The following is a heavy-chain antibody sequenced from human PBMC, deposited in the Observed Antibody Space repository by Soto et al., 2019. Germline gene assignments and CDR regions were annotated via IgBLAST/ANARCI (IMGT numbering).Heavy chain of an antibody. CDR3: ARGESTYYDFWSGYYSWGMDV. CDR2: IYYSGST. Sequence: PSETLSLTCTVSGGSISSGDYYWSWIRQPPGKGLEWIGYIYYSGSTYYNPSLKSRVTISVDTSKNQFSLKLSSVTAADTVVYYCARGESTYYDFWSGYYSWGMDVWGQGTTVTVS. CDR1: GGSISSGDYY. D-gene: IGHD3-3*01. V-gene: IGHV4-30-4*01. J-gene: IGHJ6*02.